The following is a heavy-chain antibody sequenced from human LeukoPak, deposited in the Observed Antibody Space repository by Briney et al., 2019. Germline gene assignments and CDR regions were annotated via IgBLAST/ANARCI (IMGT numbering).Heavy chain of an antibody. CDR3: AREFPDGSGSPLTVYFDY. CDR2: IYYSGST. V-gene: IGHV4-59*01. J-gene: IGHJ4*02. CDR1: GGSISSYY. D-gene: IGHD3-10*01. Sequence: SETLSLTCTVSGGSISSYYWSWIRQPPGKGLEWIGYIYYSGSTNYNPSLKSRVTISVDTSKNQFSLKLNSVTAADTAVYYCAREFPDGSGSPLTVYFDYWGQGTLVTVSS.